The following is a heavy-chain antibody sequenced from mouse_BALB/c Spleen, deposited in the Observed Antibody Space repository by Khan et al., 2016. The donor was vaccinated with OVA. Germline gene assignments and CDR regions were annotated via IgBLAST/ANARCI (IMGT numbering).Heavy chain of an antibody. CDR2: ISCYNGAA. CDR1: GYSFNGYY. D-gene: IGHD2-3*01. J-gene: IGHJ4*01. Sequence: LVKAGASVKISCKASGYSFNGYYIHWVKQSHGKNLEWIGYISCYNGAASYSQQLKGKATFTVEPSSTTAYMQSNSLTSEYSAVYYCARDGYYYALDYWGQGTSVTVSS. CDR3: ARDGYYYALDY. V-gene: IGHV1S34*01.